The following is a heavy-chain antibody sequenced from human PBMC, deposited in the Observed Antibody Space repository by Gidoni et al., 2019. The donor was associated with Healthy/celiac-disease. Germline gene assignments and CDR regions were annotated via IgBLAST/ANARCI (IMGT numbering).Heavy chain of an antibody. CDR1: GFTFRSYA. CDR2: ISGSGGST. CDR3: AKRPPSYYDSSGYD. J-gene: IGHJ4*02. Sequence: EVQLLESGGGLVQPGGSLRLSCAASGFTFRSYALSWVRQAPGKGLEWVSAISGSGGSTYYADSVKGRFTISRDNSKNTLYLQMNSLRAEDTAVYYCAKRPPSYYDSSGYDWGQGTLVTVSS. D-gene: IGHD3-22*01. V-gene: IGHV3-23*01.